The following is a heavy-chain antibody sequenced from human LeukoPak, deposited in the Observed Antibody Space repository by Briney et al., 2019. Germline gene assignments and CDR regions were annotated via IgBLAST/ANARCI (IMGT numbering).Heavy chain of an antibody. CDR2: INHSGST. Sequence: SETLSLTCAVYGGSFSGYYWSWIRQPPGKGLEWIGEINHSGSTNYNPSLKSRVTISVDTSKNQFSLKLSSVTAADTAVYYCARGRPYEAVAGWATKYYFDYWGQGTLVTVSS. D-gene: IGHD6-19*01. V-gene: IGHV4-34*01. CDR3: ARGRPYEAVAGWATKYYFDY. J-gene: IGHJ4*02. CDR1: GGSFSGYY.